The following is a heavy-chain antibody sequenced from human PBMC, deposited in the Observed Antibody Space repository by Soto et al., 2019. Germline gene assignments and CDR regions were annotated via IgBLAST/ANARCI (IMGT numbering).Heavy chain of an antibody. CDR1: GFTFSSYW. J-gene: IGHJ3*02. CDR3: AAEYCTNGVCYHDAFDI. Sequence: GGSLRLSCAASGFTFSSYWMSWVRQAPGKGLEWVANIKQDGSEKYYVDSVKGRFTISRDNAKNSLYLQMNSLRAEDTAVYYYAAEYCTNGVCYHDAFDIWGQGTMVTVSS. D-gene: IGHD2-8*01. CDR2: IKQDGSEK. V-gene: IGHV3-7*03.